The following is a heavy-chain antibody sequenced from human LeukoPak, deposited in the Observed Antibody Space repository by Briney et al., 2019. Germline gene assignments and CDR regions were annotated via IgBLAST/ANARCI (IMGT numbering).Heavy chain of an antibody. CDR2: ISSSSSYI. V-gene: IGHV3-21*04. CDR3: AKDRFRGYSYGYGP. J-gene: IGHJ4*02. CDR1: GFTFSSYS. Sequence: PGGSLRLSCAASGFTFSSYSMNWVRQAPGKGLEWVSSISSSSSYIYYADSVKGRFTISRDNSKNTLYLQMNSLRAEDTAVYYCAKDRFRGYSYGYGPWGQGTLVTVSS. D-gene: IGHD5-18*01.